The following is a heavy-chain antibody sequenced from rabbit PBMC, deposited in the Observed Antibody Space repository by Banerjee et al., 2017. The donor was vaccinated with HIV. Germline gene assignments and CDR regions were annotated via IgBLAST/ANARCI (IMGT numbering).Heavy chain of an antibody. D-gene: IGHD1-1*01. CDR2: INGVTGKA. Sequence: QQQLVESGGGLVKPGASLTLTCTASGFSFSNKAVMCWVRQAPGKGLEWIACINGVTGKAVYASWAKGRFTFSKTSSTTVTLQMTSLTAADTATYFCARNYVNAFDPWGPGTLVTVS. J-gene: IGHJ2*01. CDR3: ARNYVNAFDP. CDR1: GFSFSNKAV. V-gene: IGHV1S45*01.